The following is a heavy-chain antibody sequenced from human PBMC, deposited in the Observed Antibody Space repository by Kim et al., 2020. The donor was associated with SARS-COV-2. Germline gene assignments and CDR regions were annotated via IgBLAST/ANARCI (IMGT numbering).Heavy chain of an antibody. CDR2: ISHSGST. CDR3: ARAVSSAWTLRDWFDP. D-gene: IGHD3-22*01. V-gene: IGHV4-4*02. Sequence: SETLSLTCAVSGVSMTSSNWWTWVRQPPGRGLEWIGEISHSGSTEYNPALKSRVTISVDKSKNQFSLKLISVTAADTAVYFCARAVSSAWTLRDWFDPWGQGTLAT. CDR1: GVSMTSSNW. J-gene: IGHJ5*02.